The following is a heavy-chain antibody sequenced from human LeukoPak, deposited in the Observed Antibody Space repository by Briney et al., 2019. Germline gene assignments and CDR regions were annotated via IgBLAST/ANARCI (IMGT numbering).Heavy chain of an antibody. Sequence: GESLKISCXGSGYSFTSYWTGWVRQMPGKGLEWMGIIYPDDSDTRYSPSFEGQVIISVDKSISTAYLQWSSLKASDTATYYCARHGHCTNGVCYSNYYYYMDVWGKGTTVTVSS. CDR2: IYPDDSDT. V-gene: IGHV5-51*01. CDR1: GYSFTSYW. D-gene: IGHD2-8*01. J-gene: IGHJ6*03. CDR3: ARHGHCTNGVCYSNYYYYMDV.